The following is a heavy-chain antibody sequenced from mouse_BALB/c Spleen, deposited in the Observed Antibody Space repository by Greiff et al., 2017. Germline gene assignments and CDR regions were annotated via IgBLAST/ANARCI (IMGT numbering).Heavy chain of an antibody. CDR1: GFTFSSYG. J-gene: IGHJ2*01. V-gene: IGHV5-6*01. Sequence: EVMLVESGGDLVKPGGSLKLSCAASGFTFSSYGMSWVRQTPDKRLEWVATISSGGSYTYYPDSVKGRFTISRDNAKNTLYLQMSSLKSEDTAMYYCARQERDSSGYFDYWGQGTTLTVSS. D-gene: IGHD3-2*01. CDR3: ARQERDSSGYFDY. CDR2: ISSGGSYT.